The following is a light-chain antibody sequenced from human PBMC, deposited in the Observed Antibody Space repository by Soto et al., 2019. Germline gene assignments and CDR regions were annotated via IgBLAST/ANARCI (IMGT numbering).Light chain of an antibody. CDR3: QQYNDWPQT. V-gene: IGKV3-15*01. CDR1: QSVGSN. Sequence: EIVVTQSPATLSVSPGERATLSCRASQSVGSNFAWYQQKPGQVPRLLIYGSSTRATGIPASFSGSGSGTEFTLTISGLQSEDFAVYYCQQYNDWPQTFGQGTKVEIK. J-gene: IGKJ1*01. CDR2: GSS.